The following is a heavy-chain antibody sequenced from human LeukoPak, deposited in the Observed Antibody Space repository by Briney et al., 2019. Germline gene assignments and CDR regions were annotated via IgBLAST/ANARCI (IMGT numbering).Heavy chain of an antibody. V-gene: IGHV3-7*01. Sequence: GGSLRLSCAASGFTFSSYWMSWVRQAPGKGLEWVANIKQDGSEKYYVDSVKGRFTISRDNAKNSLYLQMNSLRAEDTAVYYCARDLGGSYLPYYFDYWGQGTLVTVSS. CDR1: GFTFSSYW. CDR2: IKQDGSEK. J-gene: IGHJ4*02. CDR3: ARDLGGSYLPYYFDY. D-gene: IGHD1-26*01.